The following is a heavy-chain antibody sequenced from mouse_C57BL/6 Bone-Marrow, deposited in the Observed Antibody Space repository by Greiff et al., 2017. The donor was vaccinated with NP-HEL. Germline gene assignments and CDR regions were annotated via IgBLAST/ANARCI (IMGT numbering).Heavy chain of an antibody. CDR2: IDPETGGT. CDR3: TRGPIYYYGGAWFAY. V-gene: IGHV1-15*01. Sequence: QVQLQQSGAELVRPGASVTLSCKASGYTFTDYEMHWVKQTPVHGLEWIGAIDPETGGTAYNQKFKGKAILTADKSSSTAYMELRSLTSEDSAVYYCTRGPIYYYGGAWFAYWGQGTRVTVSA. CDR1: GYTFTDYE. D-gene: IGHD1-1*01. J-gene: IGHJ3*01.